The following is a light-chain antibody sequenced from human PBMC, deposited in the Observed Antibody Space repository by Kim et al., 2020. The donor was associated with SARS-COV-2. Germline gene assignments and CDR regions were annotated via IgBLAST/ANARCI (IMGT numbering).Light chain of an antibody. CDR1: QDSSNY. Sequence: DIQMTQSPSSLSASVGDRVTITCQASQDSSNYLNWYQLKPGKAPKLLIYDASKLETGVPSRFSGSGSGTHFTFTINSLQPEDIATYFCHQYDDLIFGGGTRVDIK. CDR2: DAS. CDR3: HQYDDLI. V-gene: IGKV1-33*01. J-gene: IGKJ4*01.